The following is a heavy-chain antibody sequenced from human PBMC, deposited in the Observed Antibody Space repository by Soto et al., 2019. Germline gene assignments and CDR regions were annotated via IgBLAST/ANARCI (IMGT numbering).Heavy chain of an antibody. CDR1: GYSFSEYH. Sequence: ASVKVSCKTSGYSFSEYHMHWVRQAPGRGLEWIGWINTNSGGATYAEKFQGRVTMTRDTSISTAYMEVTNLKSDDTAVYYCARVVPGAEAWFGPWGQGTLVTVSS. CDR3: ARVVPGAEAWFGP. V-gene: IGHV1-2*02. J-gene: IGHJ5*02. CDR2: INTNSGGA. D-gene: IGHD1-26*01.